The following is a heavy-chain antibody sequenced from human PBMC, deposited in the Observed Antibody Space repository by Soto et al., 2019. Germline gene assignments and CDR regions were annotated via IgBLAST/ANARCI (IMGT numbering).Heavy chain of an antibody. D-gene: IGHD5-18*01. CDR2: ISSLSTYI. CDR3: ARVPGTDMVLYMDV. V-gene: IGHV3-21*01. CDR1: GFTFSTYS. J-gene: IGHJ6*03. Sequence: EVQLVESGGGLVKPGGSLRLSCAASGFTFSTYSMNWVRQAPGKGLEWVSSISSLSTYIYYADTVKGRFTISRDNAKKSLYLQMNSLRAEDTAVYYCARVPGTDMVLYMDVWGKGTTVTVSS.